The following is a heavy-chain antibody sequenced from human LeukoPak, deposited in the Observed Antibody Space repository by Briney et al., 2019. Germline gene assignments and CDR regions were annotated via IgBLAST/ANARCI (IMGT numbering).Heavy chain of an antibody. D-gene: IGHD4-23*01. V-gene: IGHV3-74*01. CDR2: INDDGSST. CDR3: AREGRDYGGNPFDY. Sequence: GGSLRLSCTASGFSFSDYSMNWVRQAPGKGLVWVSRINDDGSSTTYADSVKGRFTISRDNAKNTLYLQMNSLRAEDTAVYYCAREGRDYGGNPFDYWGQGTLVTVSS. CDR1: GFSFSDYS. J-gene: IGHJ4*02.